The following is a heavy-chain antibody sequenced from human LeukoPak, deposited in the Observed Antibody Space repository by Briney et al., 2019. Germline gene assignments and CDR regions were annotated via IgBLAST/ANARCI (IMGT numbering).Heavy chain of an antibody. Sequence: ASVKVSCKASGYTFTSYGISWVRQAPGQGLEWMGWISAYNGNTNYAQKLQGRVTMTTDTSTSTAYMELRSLRSDDTAVYYCARVARYYDFWSGYYFDYWGPGTLVTVSS. V-gene: IGHV1-18*01. CDR1: GYTFTSYG. CDR3: ARVARYYDFWSGYYFDY. D-gene: IGHD3-3*01. CDR2: ISAYNGNT. J-gene: IGHJ4*02.